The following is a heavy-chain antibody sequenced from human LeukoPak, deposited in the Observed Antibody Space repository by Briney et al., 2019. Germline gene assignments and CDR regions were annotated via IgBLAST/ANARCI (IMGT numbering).Heavy chain of an antibody. CDR3: ASGGIQLWPGHWFDP. D-gene: IGHD5-18*01. CDR1: GFTFSSYA. J-gene: IGHJ5*02. Sequence: PGGSLRLSCAASGFTFSSYAMHWVRQAPGKGLEYVSAISSNGGSTYYANSVKGRFTISRDNSKNTLYLQMGSLRAEDMAVYYCASGGIQLWPGHWFDPWGQGTLVIVSS. CDR2: ISSNGGST. V-gene: IGHV3-64*01.